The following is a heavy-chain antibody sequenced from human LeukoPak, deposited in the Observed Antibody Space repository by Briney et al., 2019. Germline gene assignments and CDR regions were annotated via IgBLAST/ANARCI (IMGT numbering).Heavy chain of an antibody. Sequence: PGGSLRLSCAASGFTFSSYAMSWVRQAPGKGLGWVSAISGSGGSTYYADSVKGRFTISRDNSKNTLYLQMNSLRAEDTAVYYCAKAPAEYYYDSSGYYPWGSQHWGQGTLVTVSS. V-gene: IGHV3-23*01. D-gene: IGHD3-22*01. CDR1: GFTFSSYA. J-gene: IGHJ1*01. CDR2: ISGSGGST. CDR3: AKAPAEYYYDSSGYYPWGSQH.